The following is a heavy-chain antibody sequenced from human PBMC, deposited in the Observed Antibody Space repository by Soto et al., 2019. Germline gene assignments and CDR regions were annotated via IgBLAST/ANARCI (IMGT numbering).Heavy chain of an antibody. CDR2: IYFRGTT. V-gene: IGHV4-59*01. Sequence: SETRSLTCTVSGGSISSYYWSWIRQPPGKGLEWIGYIYFRGTTNYNPSLKSRVTMSADTSKNQFSLKLNSVTAADTAVYYCARDSYYYGSGSYYRDDAFDIWGQGTMVTVSS. J-gene: IGHJ3*02. CDR3: ARDSYYYGSGSYYRDDAFDI. D-gene: IGHD3-10*01. CDR1: GGSISSYY.